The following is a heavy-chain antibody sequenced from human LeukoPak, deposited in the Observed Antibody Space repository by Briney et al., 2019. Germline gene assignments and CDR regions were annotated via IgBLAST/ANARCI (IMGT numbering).Heavy chain of an antibody. CDR1: GYTFTGYY. D-gene: IGHD3-9*01. CDR3: ARDDILTGACYFDY. J-gene: IGHJ4*02. V-gene: IGHV1-2*02. CDR2: INPNSGGT. Sequence: ASVKVSCKASGYTFTGYYMHWVRQAPGQGLEWMGWINPNSGGTNYAQKVQGRVTMTRDTSISTAYMELSRLRSDDTAVYYCARDDILTGACYFDYWGQGTLVTVSS.